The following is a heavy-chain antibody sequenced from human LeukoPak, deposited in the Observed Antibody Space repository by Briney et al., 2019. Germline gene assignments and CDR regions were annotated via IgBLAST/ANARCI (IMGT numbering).Heavy chain of an antibody. V-gene: IGHV4-39*01. Sequence: PSETLSLTCTVSGGSTSSSSYYWGWIRQPPGKGLEWIGSIYYSGSTYYNPSLKSRVTISVDTSKNQFSLKLSSVTAADTAVYYCASIMVRGVTGDYWGQGTLVTVSS. CDR2: IYYSGST. CDR3: ASIMVRGVTGDY. CDR1: GGSTSSSSYY. D-gene: IGHD3-10*01. J-gene: IGHJ4*02.